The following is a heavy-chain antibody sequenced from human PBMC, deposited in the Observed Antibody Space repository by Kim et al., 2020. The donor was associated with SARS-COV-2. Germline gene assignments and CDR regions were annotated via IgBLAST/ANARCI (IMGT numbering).Heavy chain of an antibody. V-gene: IGHV3-30-3*01. CDR2: ISYDGSNK. J-gene: IGHJ4*02. Sequence: GGSLRLSCAASGFTFSSYAMHWVRQAPGKGLEWVAVISYDGSNKYYADSVKGRFTISRDNSKNTLYLQMNSLRAEDTAVYYCARERYQAGIDYWGQVTL. CDR3: ARERYQAGIDY. D-gene: IGHD2-2*01. CDR1: GFTFSSYA.